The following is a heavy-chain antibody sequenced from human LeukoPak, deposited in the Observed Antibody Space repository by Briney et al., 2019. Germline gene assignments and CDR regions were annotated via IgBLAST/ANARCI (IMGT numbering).Heavy chain of an antibody. CDR2: ISGSGGST. Sequence: GGPLRLSCAASGFTFSSYAMSWVRQAPGKGLEWVSAISGSGGSTYYADSVKGRFTISRDNSKNTLYLQMNSLRAEDTAVYYCAKRQQLDYYFDYWGQGTLVTVSS. D-gene: IGHD6-13*01. CDR1: GFTFSSYA. J-gene: IGHJ4*02. V-gene: IGHV3-23*01. CDR3: AKRQQLDYYFDY.